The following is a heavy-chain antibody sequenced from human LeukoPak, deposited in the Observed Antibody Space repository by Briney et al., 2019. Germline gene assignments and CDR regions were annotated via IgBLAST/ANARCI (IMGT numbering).Heavy chain of an antibody. D-gene: IGHD6-13*01. V-gene: IGHV3-74*01. Sequence: GGSLRLSCAASGFTFSSYWMHWVRQAPGKGLVWVSRINTDGSSTSYADSVKGRFTISRDNAKNTLYLQMNSLRAEDTAVYYCARGPTPRWQQLGYFDYWGQGTLVTVSS. J-gene: IGHJ4*02. CDR3: ARGPTPRWQQLGYFDY. CDR2: INTDGSST. CDR1: GFTFSSYW.